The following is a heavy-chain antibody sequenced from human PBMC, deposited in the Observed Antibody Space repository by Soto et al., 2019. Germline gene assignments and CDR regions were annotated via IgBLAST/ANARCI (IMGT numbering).Heavy chain of an antibody. CDR2: IYYSGST. D-gene: IGHD3-16*01. J-gene: IGHJ5*02. Sequence: SETLSLTCTVSGGSVSIGSYYWSWIRQPPGKGLEWIGYIYYSGSTNYNPSLKSRVTISVDTSKNQFSLKLSSVTAAATAVYYCASLGGENWLDPWGQGTMVTVSS. CDR1: GGSVSIGSYY. V-gene: IGHV4-61*01. CDR3: ASLGGENWLDP.